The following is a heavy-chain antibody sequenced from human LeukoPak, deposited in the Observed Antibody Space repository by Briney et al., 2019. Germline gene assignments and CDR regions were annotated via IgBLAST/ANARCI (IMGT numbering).Heavy chain of an antibody. Sequence: PGGSLRLSCAASGFTFHSYWMHWVRQAPGKGLVWVSRIDNDGGSTTYADSVKGRFTISRDNAKNTLYLQMNSVRAEDTAAYYCARSSFPYYFDYWGQGTLVTVSS. CDR2: IDNDGGST. J-gene: IGHJ4*02. D-gene: IGHD3-16*01. V-gene: IGHV3-74*01. CDR3: ARSSFPYYFDY. CDR1: GFTFHSYW.